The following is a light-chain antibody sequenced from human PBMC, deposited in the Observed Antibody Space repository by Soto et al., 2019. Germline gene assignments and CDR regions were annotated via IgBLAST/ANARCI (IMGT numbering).Light chain of an antibody. CDR3: SSYTSSTPYV. CDR2: EVS. CDR1: SSDVGGYNY. Sequence: QSVLTQPASVSGSPGQSITISCTGTSSDVGGYNYVSWYQQHPGKAPKLMIYEVSNRTSGVSNRFSGSKSGNTASLTISGLQAEDDADYYCSSYTSSTPYVLGTGTKLTVL. V-gene: IGLV2-14*01. J-gene: IGLJ1*01.